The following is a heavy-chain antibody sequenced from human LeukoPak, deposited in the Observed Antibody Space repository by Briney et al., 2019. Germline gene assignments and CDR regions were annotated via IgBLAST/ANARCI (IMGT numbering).Heavy chain of an antibody. D-gene: IGHD3-10*01. CDR3: ARVSLWFGELSFYGMDV. CDR2: IYYSGST. Sequence: PSETLSLTCTVSGGSISSYYWSWIRQPPGKGLEWIGYIYYSGSTNYNPSLKSRVTISVDTSKNQFSLKLSSVTAADTAVYYCARVSLWFGELSFYGMDVWGQGTTVTVSS. CDR1: GGSISSYY. V-gene: IGHV4-59*01. J-gene: IGHJ6*02.